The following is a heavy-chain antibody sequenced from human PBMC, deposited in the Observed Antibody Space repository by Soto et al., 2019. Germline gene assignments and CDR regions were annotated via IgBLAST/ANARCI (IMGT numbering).Heavy chain of an antibody. CDR1: GGSISSGGYY. J-gene: IGHJ6*02. Sequence: QVQLQESGPGLVKPSQTLSLTCTVSGGSISSGGYYWSWIRQHPGKGLEWIGYIYYSGSTYYNPSIKSRVTISVDASKKQFAMKMSTVTAADTAEYYCARDDATYSGYANYSYYGMDVWGQGTTVTVSS. V-gene: IGHV4-31*03. CDR2: IYYSGST. D-gene: IGHD5-12*01. CDR3: ARDDATYSGYANYSYYGMDV.